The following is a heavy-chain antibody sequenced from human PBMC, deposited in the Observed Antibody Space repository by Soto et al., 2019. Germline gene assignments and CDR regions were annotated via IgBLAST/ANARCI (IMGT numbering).Heavy chain of an antibody. CDR3: AGGYYDSSGFTRYYFDY. CDR1: GGTFSSYA. CDR2: IIPIFGTA. J-gene: IGHJ4*02. D-gene: IGHD3-22*01. V-gene: IGHV1-69*06. Sequence: GASVKVSFKASGGTFSSYAISWLRQAPGQGLEWMGGIIPIFGTANYAQKFQGRVTITADKSTSTAYMELSSLRSEDTAVYYCAGGYYDSSGFTRYYFDYWGQGTPVTVSS.